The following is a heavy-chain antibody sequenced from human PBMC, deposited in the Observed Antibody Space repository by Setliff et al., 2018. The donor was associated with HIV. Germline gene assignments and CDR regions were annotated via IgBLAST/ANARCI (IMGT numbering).Heavy chain of an antibody. D-gene: IGHD2-8*02. CDR2: IYPGDSDA. J-gene: IGHJ3*02. CDR1: GYSFTYYW. Sequence: ESLKISCKGSGYSFTYYWIAWVRQMPGKGLEWMGIIYPGDSDARYSPSFQGQVSISADMSINSAYLQWDSLEASDTAIYYCVRQLVDDAFEIWGQGTVVTVSS. V-gene: IGHV5-51*01. CDR3: VRQLVDDAFEI.